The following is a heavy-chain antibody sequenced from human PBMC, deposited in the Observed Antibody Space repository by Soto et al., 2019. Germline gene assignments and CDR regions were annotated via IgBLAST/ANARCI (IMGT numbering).Heavy chain of an antibody. CDR1: GFTFSSYW. Sequence: EVQLVESGGGLVQPGGSLRLSCAASGFTFSSYWMSWVRQAPGKGLEWVANIKQDGSEKYYVDSVKGRFTISRDNAKNSLYLQMNSLRAEDTAVYYCARDSGYDDNYYYYGMDVWGQGTTFTVSS. J-gene: IGHJ6*02. CDR2: IKQDGSEK. CDR3: ARDSGYDDNYYYYGMDV. V-gene: IGHV3-7*01. D-gene: IGHD5-12*01.